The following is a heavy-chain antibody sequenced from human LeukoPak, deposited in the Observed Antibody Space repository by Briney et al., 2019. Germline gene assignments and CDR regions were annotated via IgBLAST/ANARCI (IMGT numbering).Heavy chain of an antibody. D-gene: IGHD3-10*01. Sequence: PSETLSLTCTVSGGSISSYYWSWIRQPPGKGLEWIGYIYYSGSTNYNPSLKSRVTISVDTSKNQFSLKLSSVTAADTAVYYCARSISYYYDAFDIWGQGTMVTVSS. CDR2: IYYSGST. J-gene: IGHJ3*02. CDR3: ARSISYYYDAFDI. V-gene: IGHV4-59*08. CDR1: GGSISSYY.